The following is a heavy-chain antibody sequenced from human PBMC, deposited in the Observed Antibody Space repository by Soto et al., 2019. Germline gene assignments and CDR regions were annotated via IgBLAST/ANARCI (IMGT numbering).Heavy chain of an antibody. CDR2: INPSGGST. Sequence: ASVKVSCKASGYTFTSYYMHWVRQAPGQGLEWMGIINPSGGSTSYAQKFQGRVTMTRDTSTSTVYMELSSLRSEDTAVYYCAREVSWDYDNSSDAFDIWGQGTMVTVSS. V-gene: IGHV1-46*03. D-gene: IGHD3-9*01. CDR1: GYTFTSYY. CDR3: AREVSWDYDNSSDAFDI. J-gene: IGHJ3*02.